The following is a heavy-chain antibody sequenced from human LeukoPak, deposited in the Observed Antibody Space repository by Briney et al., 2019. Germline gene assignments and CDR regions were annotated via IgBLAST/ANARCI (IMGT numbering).Heavy chain of an antibody. CDR3: AKDLSGWLARNYYYGMDV. CDR2: ISYDGSNK. V-gene: IGHV3-30*18. Sequence: GRSLRLSCAASGFTFSSYGMHWVRQAPGKGLEWVAVISYDGSNKYYANSVKGRFTISRDNSKNTLYLQMNSLRAEDTAVYYCAKDLSGWLARNYYYGMDVWGQGTTVTVSS. J-gene: IGHJ6*02. D-gene: IGHD6-19*01. CDR1: GFTFSSYG.